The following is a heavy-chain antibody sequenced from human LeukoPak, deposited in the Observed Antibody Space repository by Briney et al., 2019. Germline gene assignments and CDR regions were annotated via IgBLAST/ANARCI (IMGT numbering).Heavy chain of an antibody. Sequence: SVKVSCKASGGTFSSYAISWVRQAPGQGLEWMGRIIPILGIANYAQKFQGRVTITADKSTSTAYMELSSLRSEDTAVYYCASTMIVVGGAFDIWGQGTMVTVSS. CDR3: ASTMIVVGGAFDI. J-gene: IGHJ3*02. CDR1: GGTFSSYA. D-gene: IGHD3-22*01. CDR2: IIPILGIA. V-gene: IGHV1-69*04.